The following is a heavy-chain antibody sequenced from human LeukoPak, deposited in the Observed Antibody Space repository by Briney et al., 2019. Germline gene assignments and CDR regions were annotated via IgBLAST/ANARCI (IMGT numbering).Heavy chain of an antibody. D-gene: IGHD1-26*01. CDR3: ARDLVGATDIDY. J-gene: IGHJ4*02. V-gene: IGHV3-21*01. Sequence: WGSLRLSRAASGFTFSSYSMNWVRQAPGKGLECVSSISSSSSYIYYADSVKGRFTISRDNAKNSLYLQMNSLRAEDTAVYNCARDLVGATDIDYWGQGTLVTVSS. CDR2: ISSSSSYI. CDR1: GFTFSSYS.